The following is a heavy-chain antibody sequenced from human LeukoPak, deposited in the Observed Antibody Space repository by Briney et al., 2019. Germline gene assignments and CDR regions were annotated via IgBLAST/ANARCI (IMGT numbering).Heavy chain of an antibody. CDR2: IYSSGTT. J-gene: IGHJ4*02. Sequence: SETLSLTCTVSGGSINNYYWSWIRQPAGKGLEWIGRIYSSGTTNYNPSLNSRVTMSVDTSKNQFFLKLSSVIAADTAVYYCARGSSGWYSIDYWGQGTLVTVSS. CDR1: GGSINNYY. V-gene: IGHV4-4*07. D-gene: IGHD6-19*01. CDR3: ARGSSGWYSIDY.